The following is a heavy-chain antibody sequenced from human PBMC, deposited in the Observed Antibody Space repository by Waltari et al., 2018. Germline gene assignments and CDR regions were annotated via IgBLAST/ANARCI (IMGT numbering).Heavy chain of an antibody. Sequence: QITLKESGPTLVRPTQTLTLTCTFPGFSLSSSGVGVGWIRQPPGKALENLALIYWNDDKYYSPSLKSRLSITKDTSKNQVMFTMTNMDPVDTGTYFCAQKSRSAYTYDLWGQGTLVTVSS. J-gene: IGHJ4*02. V-gene: IGHV2-5*01. CDR1: GFSLSSSGVG. CDR2: IYWNDDK. D-gene: IGHD2-2*01. CDR3: AQKSRSAYTYDL.